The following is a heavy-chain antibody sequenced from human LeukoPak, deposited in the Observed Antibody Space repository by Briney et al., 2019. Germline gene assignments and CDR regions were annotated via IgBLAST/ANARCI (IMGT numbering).Heavy chain of an antibody. J-gene: IGHJ4*02. CDR3: AKDGSSGRFDY. Sequence: GRSLRLSCAASGFTFSSYGVRWVRQAPGKGLEWVAVISYDGSNKYYADSVKGRFTISRDNSKNTLYLQMNSLRAEDTAVYYCAKDGSSGRFDYWGQGTLVTVSS. V-gene: IGHV3-30*18. CDR1: GFTFSSYG. D-gene: IGHD3-22*01. CDR2: ISYDGSNK.